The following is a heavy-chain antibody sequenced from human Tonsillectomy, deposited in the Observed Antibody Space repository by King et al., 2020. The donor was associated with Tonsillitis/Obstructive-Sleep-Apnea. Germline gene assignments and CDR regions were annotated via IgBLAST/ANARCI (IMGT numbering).Heavy chain of an antibody. CDR2: ISFDGNNK. D-gene: IGHD6-19*01. J-gene: IGHJ4*02. CDR3: ARAFHPDTSGALSAFDY. Sequence: VQLVESGGVVVQPGRSLRLSCAASGFNFTSFAIHWVRQAPGKGLDWVAVISFDGNNKYYTDSVKGRFTISRDNSKNTLYLRMNSLRAEDTAVYYCARAFHPDTSGALSAFDYWGQGTLVSVSS. V-gene: IGHV3-30*04. CDR1: GFNFTSFA.